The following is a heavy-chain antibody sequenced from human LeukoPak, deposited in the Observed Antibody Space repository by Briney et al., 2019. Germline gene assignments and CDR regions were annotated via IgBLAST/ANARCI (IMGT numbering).Heavy chain of an antibody. D-gene: IGHD1-1*01. Sequence: GGSLRLSCAASGFTVSINYMTWVRQAPGKGLEWVSSISSSSSYIYYADSVKGRFTISRDNAKNSLYLQMNSLRAEDTAVYYCARRLDWNDNEDYWGQGTLVTVSS. CDR1: GFTVSINY. CDR2: ISSSSSYI. J-gene: IGHJ4*02. V-gene: IGHV3-21*01. CDR3: ARRLDWNDNEDY.